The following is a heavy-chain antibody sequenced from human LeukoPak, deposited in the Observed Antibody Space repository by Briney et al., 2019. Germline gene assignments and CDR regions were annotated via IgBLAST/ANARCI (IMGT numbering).Heavy chain of an antibody. CDR1: GFTFSSYW. CDR2: INSDGSST. Sequence: PGGSLRLSCAASGFTFSSYWMHWVRQAPGKGLVWVSRINSDGSSTSYADSVKGRFTISRDNAKNTLYLQMNGLRAEDTAVYYCARTNPEDYSSSLYYFDYWGQGTLATVSS. D-gene: IGHD6-6*01. V-gene: IGHV3-74*01. J-gene: IGHJ4*02. CDR3: ARTNPEDYSSSLYYFDY.